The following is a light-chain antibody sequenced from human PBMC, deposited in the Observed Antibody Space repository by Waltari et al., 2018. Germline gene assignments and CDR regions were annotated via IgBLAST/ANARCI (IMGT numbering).Light chain of an antibody. Sequence: EVVLTQSPPTLSLSPGERATLSCRASQSVSTYLAWYQHKPGQPPRLLIFNASCRATGVPTRFSGSVSGTDFTLTISSLEPEDFAVYYCQQRSSGPPVTFGQGTRVEI. J-gene: IGKJ5*01. V-gene: IGKV3-11*01. CDR2: NAS. CDR1: QSVSTY. CDR3: QQRSSGPPVT.